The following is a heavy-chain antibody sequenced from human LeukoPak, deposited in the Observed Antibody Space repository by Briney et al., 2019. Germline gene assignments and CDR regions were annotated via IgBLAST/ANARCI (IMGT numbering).Heavy chain of an antibody. CDR2: INHSGST. Sequence: SETLSLTCAVYGGSFSGYYWSWIRQPPGKGLEWIGEINHSGSTNYNPSLKSRVTISVDTSKNQFSLKLSSVTAEDTAVYYCARGTAPFDYWGQGTLVTVSS. CDR3: ARGTAPFDY. J-gene: IGHJ4*02. V-gene: IGHV4-34*01. CDR1: GGSFSGYY.